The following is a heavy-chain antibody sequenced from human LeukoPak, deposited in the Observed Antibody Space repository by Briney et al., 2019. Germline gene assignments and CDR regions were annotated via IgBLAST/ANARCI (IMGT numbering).Heavy chain of an antibody. CDR2: INPNSGGT. CDR3: ARAAFSVMITFGGVIVPHMDV. Sequence: ASVKVSCKASGYTFTGYYMHWVRQAPGQGLEWMGWINPNSGGTNYAQKFQGRVTMTRDTSISTAYMELSRLRSDDTAVYYCARAAFSVMITFGGVIVPHMDVWGKGTTVTISS. D-gene: IGHD3-16*02. V-gene: IGHV1-2*02. CDR1: GYTFTGYY. J-gene: IGHJ6*03.